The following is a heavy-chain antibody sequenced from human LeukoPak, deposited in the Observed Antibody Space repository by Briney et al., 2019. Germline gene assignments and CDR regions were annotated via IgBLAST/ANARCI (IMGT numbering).Heavy chain of an antibody. V-gene: IGHV3-23*01. Sequence: GGSLRLSCAASGFTFNTYGMSWVRQAPGKGLEWLSALSGSGDRTYYADSVKGRFTISRDNSKNTLYLQMNSLRAEDTAVYSCAKDRVGALLYFDSWGQGILVTVSS. CDR1: GFTFNTYG. CDR2: LSGSGDRT. D-gene: IGHD1-26*01. J-gene: IGHJ4*02. CDR3: AKDRVGALLYFDS.